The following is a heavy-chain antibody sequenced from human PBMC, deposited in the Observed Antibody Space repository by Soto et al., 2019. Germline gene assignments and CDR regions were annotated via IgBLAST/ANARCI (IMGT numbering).Heavy chain of an antibody. CDR3: ATRGTQGRWLEFADY. V-gene: IGHV1-69*01. CDR2: IIPISGRT. J-gene: IGHJ4*02. CDR1: GGTFSSLG. Sequence: QVQLVQSGAEVKRPGSSVKVSCEASGGTFSSLGFTWVRQAPGQGLEWMGGIIPISGRTTFAPNFLGRVKITADESTRTTYMELTALTSDDTAIYYCATRGTQGRWLEFADYWGQGTLFTVSS. D-gene: IGHD5-12*01.